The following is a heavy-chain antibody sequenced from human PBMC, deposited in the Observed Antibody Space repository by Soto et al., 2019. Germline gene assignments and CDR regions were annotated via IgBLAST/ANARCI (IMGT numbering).Heavy chain of an antibody. CDR1: GYTFSNHY. CDR2: INPSGGST. Sequence: QVQLVQSGAEVKKPGASLKVSCKASGYTFSNHYIHWVRQVPGQGLEWMGVINPSGGSTNFAQKFQGSVTMTRVTSTSTVFMEMTSLRSEDPAVYYCAGGYFVVIPPANSRFDYWGQGTLVTVSS. J-gene: IGHJ4*02. V-gene: IGHV1-46*01. D-gene: IGHD2-2*01. CDR3: AGGYFVVIPPANSRFDY.